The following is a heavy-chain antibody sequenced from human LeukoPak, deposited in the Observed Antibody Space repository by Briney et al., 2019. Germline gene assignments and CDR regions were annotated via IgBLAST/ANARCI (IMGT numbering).Heavy chain of an antibody. V-gene: IGHV3-30*18. J-gene: IGHJ1*01. CDR2: ISYDGSNK. CDR1: GFTFSSYA. Sequence: PGGSLRLSCAASGFTFSSYAMHWVRQAPGKGLEWVAVISYDGSNKYYADSVKGRFTISRDNSKNTLYLQMNSLRAEDTAVYYCAKDGFYGSGSYLGYFQHWGQGTLVTVSS. CDR3: AKDGFYGSGSYLGYFQH. D-gene: IGHD3-10*01.